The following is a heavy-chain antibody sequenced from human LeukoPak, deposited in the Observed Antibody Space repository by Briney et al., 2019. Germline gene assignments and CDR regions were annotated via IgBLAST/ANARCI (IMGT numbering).Heavy chain of an antibody. Sequence: GGSLRLSCAASGFTFSIYDMNWVRQAAGKGLEWVSSISGNSDYIYYTDSVKGRFTISRDNAKNSLYLQMNSLRAEDTAVYYCARHVLAYCSGGTCNDYWGQGTLVTVSS. CDR3: ARHVLAYCSGGTCNDY. J-gene: IGHJ4*02. D-gene: IGHD2-15*01. CDR2: ISGNSDYI. CDR1: GFTFSIYD. V-gene: IGHV3-21*01.